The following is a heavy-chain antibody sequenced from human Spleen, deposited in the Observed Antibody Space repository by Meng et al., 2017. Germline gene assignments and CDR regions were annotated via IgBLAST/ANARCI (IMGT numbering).Heavy chain of an antibody. Sequence: GGSLRLSCAASGFTFSSYEMNWVRQAPGKGLEWVSYISSSGSTIYYADSVKGRFTISRDNAKNSLYLQMNSLRAEDTAVYYCARVKQQLVLYYFDYWGQGTLVTVSS. D-gene: IGHD6-13*01. CDR1: GFTFSSYE. CDR3: ARVKQQLVLYYFDY. CDR2: ISSSGSTI. V-gene: IGHV3-48*03. J-gene: IGHJ4*02.